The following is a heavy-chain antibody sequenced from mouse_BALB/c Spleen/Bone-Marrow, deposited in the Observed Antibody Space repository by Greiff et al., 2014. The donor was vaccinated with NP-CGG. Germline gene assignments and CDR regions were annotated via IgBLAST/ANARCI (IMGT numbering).Heavy chain of an antibody. CDR3: ARHHRYAYYFDY. V-gene: IGHV1S130*01. J-gene: IGHJ2*01. Sequence: VQLQQSGSVLVRPGASVKLSCKASVYTFTNSWMHWAKQRPGQGLEWIGEIHPNSGNTNYNEKFEGKATLTVDTSSTTAYVDLSSLTSEGSAVYYCARHHRYAYYFDYWGQGTALTVSS. CDR2: IHPNSGNT. CDR1: VYTFTNSW. D-gene: IGHD2-14*01.